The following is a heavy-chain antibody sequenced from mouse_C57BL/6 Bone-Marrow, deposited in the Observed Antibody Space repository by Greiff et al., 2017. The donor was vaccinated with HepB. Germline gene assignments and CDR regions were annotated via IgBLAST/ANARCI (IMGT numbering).Heavy chain of an antibody. CDR3: ARKDYGSSYFDY. CDR2: IWSGGST. D-gene: IGHD1-1*01. V-gene: IGHV2-2*01. Sequence: QVQLKESGPGLVQPSQSLSITCTVSGFSLTSYGVHWVRQSPGKGLEWLGVIWSGGSTDYNAAFISRLSISKDNSKSQVFFKMNSLRADDTAIYYCARKDYGSSYFDYWGQGTTLTVSS. J-gene: IGHJ2*01. CDR1: GFSLTSYG.